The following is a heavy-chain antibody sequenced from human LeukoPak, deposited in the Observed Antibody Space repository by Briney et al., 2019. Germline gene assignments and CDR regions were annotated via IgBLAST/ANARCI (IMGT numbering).Heavy chain of an antibody. J-gene: IGHJ3*02. CDR3: AESLIVVVPPWAFDI. V-gene: IGHV3-30*02. CDR1: GFTFSSYW. D-gene: IGHD2-2*01. CDR2: IRYDGSNK. Sequence: QTGGSLRLSCAASGFTFSSYWMHWVRQAPGKGLEWVAFIRYDGSNKYYADSVKGRFTISRDNSKNTLYLQMNSLRAEDTAVYYCAESLIVVVPPWAFDIWGQGTMVTVSS.